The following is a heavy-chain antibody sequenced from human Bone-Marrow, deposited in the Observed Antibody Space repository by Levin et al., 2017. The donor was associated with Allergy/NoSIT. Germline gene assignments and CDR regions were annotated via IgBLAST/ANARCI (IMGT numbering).Heavy chain of an antibody. J-gene: IGHJ4*02. V-gene: IGHV5-51*01. Sequence: ASVKVSCKGSGYSFTSYWIGWVRQMPGKGLEWMGIIYPGDSDTRYSPSFQGQVTISADKSISTAYLQWSSLKASDTAMYYCARSIAAAQDYWGQGTLVTVSS. CDR1: GYSFTSYW. CDR2: IYPGDSDT. CDR3: ARSIAAAQDY. D-gene: IGHD6-13*01.